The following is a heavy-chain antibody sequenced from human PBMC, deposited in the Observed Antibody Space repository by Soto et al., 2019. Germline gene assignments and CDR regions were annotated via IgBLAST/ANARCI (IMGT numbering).Heavy chain of an antibody. D-gene: IGHD6-6*01. CDR2: IWYDGSNK. Sequence: QVQLVESGGGVVQPGRSLRLSCAASGFTFSSYGMHWVRQAPGKGLEWVAVIWYDGSNKYYADSVKGRFTISRDNPKNTLYLQMNSLRAEDTAVYYCARTRRYSSSSEAHYYYYDYMDVWGQGTTVTVSS. V-gene: IGHV3-33*01. CDR3: ARTRRYSSSSEAHYYYYDYMDV. CDR1: GFTFSSYG. J-gene: IGHJ6*03.